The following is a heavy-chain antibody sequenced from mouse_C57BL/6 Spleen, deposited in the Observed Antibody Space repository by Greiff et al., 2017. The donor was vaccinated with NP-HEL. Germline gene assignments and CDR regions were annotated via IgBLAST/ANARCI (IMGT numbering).Heavy chain of an antibody. CDR1: GYTFTTYP. J-gene: IGHJ3*01. CDR3: ARGSYYYGSSFPWFAY. CDR2: FHPYNDDT. Sequence: VKVVESGAELVKPGASVKMSCKASGYTFTTYPIEWMKQNHGKSLEWIGNFHPYNDDTKYNEKFKGKATLTVEKSSSTVYLELSRLTSDDSAVYYCARGSYYYGSSFPWFAYWGQGTLVTVSA. V-gene: IGHV1-47*01. D-gene: IGHD1-1*01.